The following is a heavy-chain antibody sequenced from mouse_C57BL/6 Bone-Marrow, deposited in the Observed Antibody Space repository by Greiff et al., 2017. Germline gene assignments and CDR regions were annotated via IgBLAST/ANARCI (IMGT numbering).Heavy chain of an antibody. CDR3: ESYTYGGAMDY. J-gene: IGHJ4*01. Sequence: EVQLVESGGGLVQPGGSLSLSCAASGFTFTDYYMSWVRQPPGKALEWLGFIRNTANGYTTEYSASVKGRFTISRDNSQSILYLQMNALGAEDSATYYCESYTYGGAMDYWGQGTSVTVSS. D-gene: IGHD1-1*01. CDR1: GFTFTDYY. CDR2: IRNTANGYTT. V-gene: IGHV7-3*01.